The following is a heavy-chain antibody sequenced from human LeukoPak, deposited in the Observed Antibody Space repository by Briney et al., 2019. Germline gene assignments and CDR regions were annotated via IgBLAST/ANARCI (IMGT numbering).Heavy chain of an antibody. CDR3: ARDTGDYVSFDY. CDR1: GFTFSSYS. J-gene: IGHJ4*02. V-gene: IGHV3-48*01. D-gene: IGHD4-17*01. Sequence: GGSLRLSCAASGFTFSSYSMNWVRQAPGKGLEWASYISSSSSTIYYADSVKGRFTISRDNAKNSLYLQMNSLRAEDTAVYYCARDTGDYVSFDYWGQGTLVTVSS. CDR2: ISSSSSTI.